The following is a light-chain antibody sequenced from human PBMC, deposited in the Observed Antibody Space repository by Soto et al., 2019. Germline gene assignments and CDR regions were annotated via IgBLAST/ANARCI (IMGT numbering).Light chain of an antibody. CDR1: SSDVGGYNY. CDR3: YSYTSSSTYV. J-gene: IGLJ1*01. V-gene: IGLV2-14*03. CDR2: DVS. Sequence: QSVLTQPASVSGSPGQSITISCTGTSSDVGGYNYVSWYQQHPAKAPKVMIYDVSNRPSGVSNRFSGSKSGNTASLTISGLQAEDEADYYCYSYTSSSTYVSGTGTKVTVL.